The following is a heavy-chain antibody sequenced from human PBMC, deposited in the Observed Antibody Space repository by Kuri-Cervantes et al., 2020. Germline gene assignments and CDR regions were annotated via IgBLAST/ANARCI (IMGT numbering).Heavy chain of an antibody. CDR2: ISYDGSNY. CDR1: GFTFSSYG. J-gene: IGHJ6*02. D-gene: IGHD3-22*01. Sequence: GESLKISCAASGFTFSSYGMHWVRQAPGKGLEWVAVISYDGSNYYYEDSVKGRFTISRDNSKNTLYLQMNSLRAEDTAVYYCARDGDSSGYWPYYYYGMDVWGQGTTVTVSS. CDR3: ARDGDSSGYWPYYYYGMDV. V-gene: IGHV3-30*03.